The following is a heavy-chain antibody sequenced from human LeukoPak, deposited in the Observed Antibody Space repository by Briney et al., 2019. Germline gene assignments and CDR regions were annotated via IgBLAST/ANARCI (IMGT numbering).Heavy chain of an antibody. CDR2: IKQDGSEK. J-gene: IGHJ4*02. Sequence: GGSLRLSCAASGFTFSSYWMSWVRQAPGKGLEWVVNIKQDGSEKYYVDSVKGRFTISRDNAKNSLYLQMNSLRAEDTAVYYCARDLLVGGSGYHYWGQGTLVTVSS. CDR1: GFTFSSYW. CDR3: ARDLLVGGSGYHY. V-gene: IGHV3-7*01. D-gene: IGHD3-22*01.